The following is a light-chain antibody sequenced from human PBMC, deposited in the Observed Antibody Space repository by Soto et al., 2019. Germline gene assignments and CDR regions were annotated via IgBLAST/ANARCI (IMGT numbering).Light chain of an antibody. V-gene: IGKV1-5*01. J-gene: IGKJ1*01. CDR3: QQYSTYPWT. CDR2: DAS. Sequence: DIQMTQSPSTLSASVGDRVTITCRASQSISSWLAWYQQKPGKAPKLLIFDASSLESGTPSRFSGRRSGTQFTLTINGLQPDDFATYYCQQYSTYPWTFGQGTKVDIK. CDR1: QSISSW.